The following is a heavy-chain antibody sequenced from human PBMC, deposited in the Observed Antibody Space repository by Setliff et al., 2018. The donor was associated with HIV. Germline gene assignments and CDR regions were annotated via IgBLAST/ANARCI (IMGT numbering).Heavy chain of an antibody. Sequence: SETLSLTCRVYGGSITSGNYYWGWIRQAPGKGLEWIASMIYGGDTWYNPSLKSRVTIYVDTANNEISLRLSSVTAEDTAVYRCARPHSGRGGGAWFDPWGQGTMVTVSS. D-gene: IGHD6-19*01. CDR3: ARPHSGRGGGAWFDP. CDR1: GGSITSGNYY. V-gene: IGHV4-39*01. CDR2: MIYGGDT. J-gene: IGHJ5*01.